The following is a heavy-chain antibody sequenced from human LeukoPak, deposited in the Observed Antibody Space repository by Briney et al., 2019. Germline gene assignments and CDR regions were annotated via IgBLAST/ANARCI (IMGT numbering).Heavy chain of an antibody. D-gene: IGHD4-17*01. V-gene: IGHV1-2*06. CDR2: INPNSGGT. J-gene: IGHJ4*02. CDR1: GYTFTGYY. Sequence: ASVKVSCKASGYTFTGYYMHWVRQAPGQGLEWMGRINPNSGGTNYAQKFQGRVTMTRDTSISTACMELSRLRSDDTAVYYCARADYGDYRGNDYWGQGTLVTVSS. CDR3: ARADYGDYRGNDY.